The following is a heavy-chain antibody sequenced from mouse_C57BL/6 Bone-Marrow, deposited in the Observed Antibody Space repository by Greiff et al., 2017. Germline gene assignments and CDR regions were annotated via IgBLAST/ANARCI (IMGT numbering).Heavy chain of an antibody. D-gene: IGHD2-3*01. CDR3: VGGWGIPYAMDY. CDR2: IRSKSNNYAT. CDR1: GFSFNTYA. Sequence: DVKLVESGGGLVQPKGSLKLSCAASGFSFNTYAMNWVRQAPGKGLEWVARIRSKSNNYATYYADSVKDRFTISRDDSESMLYLQMNNLKTEDTAMYYCVGGWGIPYAMDYWGQGTSVTVSS. J-gene: IGHJ4*01. V-gene: IGHV10-1*01.